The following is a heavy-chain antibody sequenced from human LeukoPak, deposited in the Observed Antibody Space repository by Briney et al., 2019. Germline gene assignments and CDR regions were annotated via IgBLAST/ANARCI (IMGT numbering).Heavy chain of an antibody. Sequence: GASVKVSCKASEGTSSSYAISWVRQAPGQGLEWMGGIIPVFGTANYAQKFQGRVTITADESTSTAYMELSSLRSEDTAVYYCARSEWLDNWFDPWGQGTLVTVSS. CDR3: ARSEWLDNWFDP. V-gene: IGHV1-69*13. CDR1: EGTSSSYA. J-gene: IGHJ5*02. CDR2: IIPVFGTA. D-gene: IGHD6-19*01.